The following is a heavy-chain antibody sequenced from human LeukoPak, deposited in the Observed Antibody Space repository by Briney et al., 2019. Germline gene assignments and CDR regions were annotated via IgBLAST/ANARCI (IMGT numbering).Heavy chain of an antibody. J-gene: IGHJ1*01. Sequence: GGSLRLSCAASGFSFRSHGMNWVRQAPGKGLEWVSGISPRGDITYYKDSVRGRFTISRDNFKNTVSLQLNSLRAEDTAMYYCAKDDDWGRFNHWGQGTPVTVSS. CDR2: ISPRGDIT. CDR3: AKDDDWGRFNH. CDR1: GFSFRSHG. D-gene: IGHD3-16*01. V-gene: IGHV3-23*01.